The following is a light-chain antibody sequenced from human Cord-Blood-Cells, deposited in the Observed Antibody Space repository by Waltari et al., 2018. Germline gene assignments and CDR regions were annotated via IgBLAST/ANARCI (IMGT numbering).Light chain of an antibody. CDR1: ALPKQS. V-gene: IGLV3-25*03. Sequence: SYELTQPPSVSVSPGQTARTTCSGGALPKQSAYWYQQKPGQAPVLVIYKDSARPSGIPERFSGSSSGTTVTLTISGVQAEDEADYYCQSADSSGTVVFGGGTKLTVL. CDR2: KDS. CDR3: QSADSSGTVV. J-gene: IGLJ2*01.